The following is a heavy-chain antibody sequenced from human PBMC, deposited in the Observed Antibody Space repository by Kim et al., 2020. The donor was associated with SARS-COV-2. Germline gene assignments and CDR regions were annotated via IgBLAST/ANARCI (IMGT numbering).Heavy chain of an antibody. J-gene: IGHJ4*02. CDR2: INPNSGGT. D-gene: IGHD6-13*01. V-gene: IGHV1-2*02. CDR1: GYTFTGYY. CDR3: ARDRSYSSSWYDFDY. Sequence: ASVKVSCKASGYTFTGYYMHRVRQAPGQGLEWMGWINPNSGGTNYAQKFQGRVTMTRDTSISTAYMELSRLRSDDTAVYYCARDRSYSSSWYDFDYWGQGTLVTVSS.